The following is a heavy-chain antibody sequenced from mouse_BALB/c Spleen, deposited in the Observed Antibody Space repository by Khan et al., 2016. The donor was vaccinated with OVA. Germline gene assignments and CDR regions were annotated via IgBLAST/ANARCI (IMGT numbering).Heavy chain of an antibody. V-gene: IGHV3-5*02. Sequence: EVQLQESGPGLVKPSQTVSLTCTVTAISITSGNYRWSWIRQFPGHKLEWIGNLYYSGTVTYNPFLTSRTTITRATSKNQFFLQMNSLTAEDTATYYCARDYGSLYWYFDVWGAGTTVTVSS. D-gene: IGHD1-1*01. CDR2: LYYSGTV. CDR3: ARDYGSLYWYFDV. CDR1: AISITSGNYR. J-gene: IGHJ1*01.